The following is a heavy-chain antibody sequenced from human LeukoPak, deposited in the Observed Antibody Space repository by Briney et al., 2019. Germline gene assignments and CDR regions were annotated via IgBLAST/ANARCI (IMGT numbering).Heavy chain of an antibody. V-gene: IGHV4-38-2*02. CDR2: IYYSGST. Sequence: SETLSLTCTVSGYSISSGYYWGWIRQPPGKGLEWIGSIYYSGSTYYNPSLKSRVTISVDTSKNQFSLKLSSVTAADTAVYYCARGTLGGSGSYFADYWGQGTLVTVSS. CDR3: ARGTLGGSGSYFADY. J-gene: IGHJ4*02. D-gene: IGHD3-10*01. CDR1: GYSISSGYY.